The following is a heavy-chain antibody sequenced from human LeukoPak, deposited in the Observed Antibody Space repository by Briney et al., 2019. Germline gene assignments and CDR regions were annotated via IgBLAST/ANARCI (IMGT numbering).Heavy chain of an antibody. CDR1: GFTFSSYD. D-gene: IGHD2-15*01. V-gene: IGHV3-13*01. Sequence: GGSLRLSCAASGFTFSSYDMHWVRQATGKGLEWVSAICTASDTYYPGSVKGRFTISRENAKNSLYLQMNSLRAGDTAVYYCARISVVSGTFDYWGQGTLVTVSS. CDR2: ICTASDT. J-gene: IGHJ4*02. CDR3: ARISVVSGTFDY.